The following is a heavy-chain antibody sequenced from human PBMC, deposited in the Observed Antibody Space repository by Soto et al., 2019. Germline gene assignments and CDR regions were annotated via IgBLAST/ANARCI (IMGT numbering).Heavy chain of an antibody. CDR3: ATGRSDSGWYEEHF. V-gene: IGHV4-39*01. Sequence: SETLSLTCTVSNDSIRSGTYYWAWIRQPPWRGLEWIGSLSYLGTTDYNPSLKSRVTISKDASKNQFSLKLSSVTAADTAVYYCATGRSDSGWYEEHFWGQGXLVTVCS. J-gene: IGHJ4*02. CDR1: NDSIRSGTYY. D-gene: IGHD6-19*01. CDR2: LSYLGTT.